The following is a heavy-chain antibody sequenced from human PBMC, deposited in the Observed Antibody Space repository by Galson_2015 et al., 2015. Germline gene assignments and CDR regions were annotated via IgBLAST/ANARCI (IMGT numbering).Heavy chain of an antibody. CDR3: ARDGDSSAPFDY. D-gene: IGHD3-22*01. V-gene: IGHV1-69*13. CDR1: GGTFSSYA. CDR2: IIPIFGTA. Sequence: SVKASCKASGGTFSSYAISWVRQAPGQGLEWMGGIIPIFGTANYAQKFQGRVTITADESTSTAYMELSSLRSEDTAVYYCARDGDSSAPFDYWGQGTLVTVSS. J-gene: IGHJ4*02.